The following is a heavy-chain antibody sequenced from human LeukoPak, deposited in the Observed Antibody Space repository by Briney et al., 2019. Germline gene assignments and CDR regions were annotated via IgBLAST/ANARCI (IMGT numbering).Heavy chain of an antibody. D-gene: IGHD2/OR15-2a*01. J-gene: IGHJ4*02. V-gene: IGHV3-23*01. CDR1: GFTFSNYA. CDR2: ISGSGGST. CDR3: AKGPLSHFDY. Sequence: GGSLRLSCAASGFTFSNYAMNWVRQAPGKGLEWVSAISGSGGSTYYAVSVKGRFTISRDSSKNTLYLQMNSLRAEDTAVYYCAKGPLSHFDYWGQGTLVTVSS.